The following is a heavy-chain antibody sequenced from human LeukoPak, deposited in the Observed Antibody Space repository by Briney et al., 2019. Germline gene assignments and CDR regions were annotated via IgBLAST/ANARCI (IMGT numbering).Heavy chain of an antibody. D-gene: IGHD3-3*01. V-gene: IGHV3-53*04. CDR1: GFTVSSNY. CDR3: ARFLGRITISGVVPYGMDV. CDR2: LYSAGGT. Sequence: GGSLRLSCAASGFTVSSNYMTWVRQAPGEGLEWVSLLYSAGGTFYTDSVKGRFTISRHSSKNTLYLQMNSLRGEDTAVYYCARFLGRITISGVVPYGMDVWGQGTTVTVSS. J-gene: IGHJ6*02.